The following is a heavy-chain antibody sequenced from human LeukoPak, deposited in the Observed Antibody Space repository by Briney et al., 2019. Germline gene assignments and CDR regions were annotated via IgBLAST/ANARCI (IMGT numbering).Heavy chain of an antibody. CDR1: GYTFTSYG. D-gene: IGHD3-22*01. CDR3: AREPLTFYYDSSPNAFDI. CDR2: ISAYNGNT. J-gene: IGHJ3*02. V-gene: IGHV1-18*01. Sequence: GASVKVSCKASGYTFTSYGISWVRKAPGKGLGWMGWISAYNGNTNYAQKLQGRVTMTTDTSTSTAYMELRSLRSDDTAVYYRAREPLTFYYDSSPNAFDIWGQGTMVTVSS.